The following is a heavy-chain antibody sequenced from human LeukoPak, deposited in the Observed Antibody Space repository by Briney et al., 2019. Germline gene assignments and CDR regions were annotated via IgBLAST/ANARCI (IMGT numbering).Heavy chain of an antibody. J-gene: IGHJ4*02. Sequence: SETLSLTCTVSGGSISSSSYYWGWIRQPPGKGLEWIGSIYYSGSTYYNPSLKSRVTISLDTSKNQFSLGVSSVTAADTAVYYCASLYGSGSYYPSDYWGQGTLVTVSS. V-gene: IGHV4-39*07. D-gene: IGHD3-10*01. CDR1: GGSISSSSYY. CDR3: ASLYGSGSYYPSDY. CDR2: IYYSGST.